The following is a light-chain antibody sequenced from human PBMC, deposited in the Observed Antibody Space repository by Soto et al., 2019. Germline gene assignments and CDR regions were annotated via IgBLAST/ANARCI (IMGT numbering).Light chain of an antibody. Sequence: EIVLTQSPGTLSLSTGERATLSCRASQSVSNNYLAWYQQKPGQAPRLLICGASNRATGIPDRFSGSGSGTDFTLTISRLEPEDFAVYYCQQYGSSGTFGQGTQ. V-gene: IGKV3-20*01. CDR1: QSVSNNY. J-gene: IGKJ1*01. CDR2: GAS. CDR3: QQYGSSGT.